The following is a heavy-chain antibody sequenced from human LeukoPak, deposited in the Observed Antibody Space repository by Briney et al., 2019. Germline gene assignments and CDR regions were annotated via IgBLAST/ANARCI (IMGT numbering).Heavy chain of an antibody. Sequence: PGGSLRLSCAASGYTFSSYAMSWVRQAPGKGLEWVSAISGSGGSTYYADSVKGRFTISRDNSKNTLYLQMNSLRAEDTAVYYCAKQEYSYGYAIDYWGQGTLVTVSS. D-gene: IGHD5-18*01. CDR3: AKQEYSYGYAIDY. J-gene: IGHJ4*02. V-gene: IGHV3-23*01. CDR2: ISGSGGST. CDR1: GYTFSSYA.